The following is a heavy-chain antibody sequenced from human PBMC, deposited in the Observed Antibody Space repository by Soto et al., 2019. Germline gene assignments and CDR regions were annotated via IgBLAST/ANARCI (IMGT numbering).Heavy chain of an antibody. D-gene: IGHD3-22*01. V-gene: IGHV2-5*01. J-gene: IGHJ5*02. CDR2: IFWNDDK. CDR3: AHSFPSRRNYYGSSGSSCWFDP. Sequence: QITLEESGPMLLKPTQTLTLTCTFSGFSLSTRGVGVGWIRQPPGKALEWLALIFWNDDKRYNPSLKTRLSINKDTTKPQVVLRMTNVDPVDTATYYFAHSFPSRRNYYGSSGSSCWFDPWGQGTLVTVSS. CDR1: GFSLSTRGVG.